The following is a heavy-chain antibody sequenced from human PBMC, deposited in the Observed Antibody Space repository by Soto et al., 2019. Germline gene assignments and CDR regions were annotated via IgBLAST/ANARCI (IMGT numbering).Heavy chain of an antibody. CDR3: AKDPNDSSGYYYVPWFEP. CDR1: GFTFSSYA. D-gene: IGHD3-22*01. Sequence: GGSLRLSCAASGFTFSSYAMIWVRQAPGKGLEWVSAISGSGGSTYYADSVKGRFTISRDNSKNTLYLQMNSLRAEDTAVYYCAKDPNDSSGYYYVPWFEPWGQGTLVTVSS. CDR2: ISGSGGST. V-gene: IGHV3-23*01. J-gene: IGHJ5*02.